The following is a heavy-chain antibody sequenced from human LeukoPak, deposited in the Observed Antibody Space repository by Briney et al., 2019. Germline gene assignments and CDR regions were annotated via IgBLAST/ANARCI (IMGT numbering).Heavy chain of an antibody. Sequence: GGSLRLSCAASGFTFSSYAMSWVRQAPGKGLEWVSAISGSGGSTYYADSVKGRFTISRDNSKNTLYLQMNSLRAEDTAVYYCAKGSNYYDSSGYQYYFDYWGQGTLVTVSS. D-gene: IGHD3-22*01. V-gene: IGHV3-23*01. J-gene: IGHJ4*02. CDR1: GFTFSSYA. CDR3: AKGSNYYDSSGYQYYFDY. CDR2: ISGSGGST.